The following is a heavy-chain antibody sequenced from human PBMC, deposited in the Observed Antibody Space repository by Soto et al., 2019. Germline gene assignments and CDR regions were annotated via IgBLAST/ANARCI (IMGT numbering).Heavy chain of an antibody. J-gene: IGHJ4*02. CDR3: ARDLPPVDY. Sequence: QIQLVQSGAEVKKPGASVKVSCKASGYTFSSYHITWVRQAPGQGLDWMVWISAYNGSTNYAQSLQGRVTMTTDPSTITAPMELGSLRSDGTAVYYCARDLPPVDYWGQGTLVTVSS. CDR2: ISAYNGST. CDR1: GYTFSSYH. V-gene: IGHV1-18*01.